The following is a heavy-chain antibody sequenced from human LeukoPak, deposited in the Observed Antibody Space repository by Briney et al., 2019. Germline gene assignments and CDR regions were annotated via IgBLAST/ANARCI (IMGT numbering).Heavy chain of an antibody. D-gene: IGHD3-10*01. V-gene: IGHV4-34*01. CDR3: ARGPYSGSKAYSDS. CDR2: INHSGST. Sequence: PSETLSLTCAVYGGSFTGYYWSWVRQPPGKGLEWLGEINHSGSTNYNPSLKSRVTISVDTSKNQFSLKLTSVTAADTAVYYCARGPYSGSKAYSDSWGQGTLVTVSS. J-gene: IGHJ4*02. CDR1: GGSFTGYY.